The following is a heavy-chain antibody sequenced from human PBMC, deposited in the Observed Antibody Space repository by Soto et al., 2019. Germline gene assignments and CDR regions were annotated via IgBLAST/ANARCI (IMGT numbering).Heavy chain of an antibody. CDR2: IIPIFGTA. J-gene: IGHJ6*02. CDR1: GGTFSSYA. D-gene: IGHD2-2*01. V-gene: IGHV1-69*13. CDR3: ARGDYSRGYCIGTSCPAPTTYYYYYGMDV. Sequence: SVKVSCKASGGTFSSYAISWVRQAPGQGLEWMGGIIPIFGTANYAQKFQGRVTITADESTSTAYMELSSLRSEDTAVYYCARGDYSRGYCIGTSCPAPTTYYYYYGMDVWGQGTTVTVSS.